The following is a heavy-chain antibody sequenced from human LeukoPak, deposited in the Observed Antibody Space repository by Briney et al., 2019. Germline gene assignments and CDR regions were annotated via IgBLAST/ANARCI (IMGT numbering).Heavy chain of an antibody. D-gene: IGHD3-9*01. J-gene: IGHJ4*02. Sequence: GGSLRLSCAASGFTFSSYAMSWVRQAPGKGLEWVSAISGSGGSTYYADSVKGRFTISRDNSKNTLYLQMNSLRAEDTAVYYCAKVGDITIFRTGIDYWGQGTLVTVSS. CDR2: ISGSGGST. CDR1: GFTFSSYA. V-gene: IGHV3-23*01. CDR3: AKVGDITIFRTGIDY.